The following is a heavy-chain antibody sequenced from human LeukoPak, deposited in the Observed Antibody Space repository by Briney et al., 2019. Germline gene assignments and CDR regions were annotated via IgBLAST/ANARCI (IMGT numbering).Heavy chain of an antibody. CDR3: AKAMGPVFSPFDY. V-gene: IGHV1-18*01. Sequence: ASVKVSCKASGYTFTSYGISWVRQAPGLGLEWMGWITTYNDNTNYAQKLQGRVTMTTDTSTSTAYMELRSLISDDTAVYYCAKAMGPVFSPFDYWGQGTLVTVSS. CDR2: ITTYNDNT. CDR1: GYTFTSYG. J-gene: IGHJ4*02. D-gene: IGHD3-9*01.